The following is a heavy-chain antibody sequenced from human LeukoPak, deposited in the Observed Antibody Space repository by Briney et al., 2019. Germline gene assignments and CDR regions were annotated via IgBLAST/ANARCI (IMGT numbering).Heavy chain of an antibody. V-gene: IGHV3-66*01. CDR3: AREATWGAFDI. CDR1: GFPVSNNY. CDR2: LYSGGNT. Sequence: GGSLRLSCAASGFPVSNNYMSWVRQAPGKGLEWVSALYSGGNTYYADSVKGRFTISRDNSKNTLFLQMNSLRVEDTAVYYCAREATWGAFDIWGQGTMVTVSS. J-gene: IGHJ3*02. D-gene: IGHD7-27*01.